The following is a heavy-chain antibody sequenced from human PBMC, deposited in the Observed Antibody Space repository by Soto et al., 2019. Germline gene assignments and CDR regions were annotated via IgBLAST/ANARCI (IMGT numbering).Heavy chain of an antibody. D-gene: IGHD3-10*01. J-gene: IGHJ5*02. CDR1: GFTFSSYG. CDR2: IKQDGSEK. Sequence: GGSLRLSCAASGFTFSSYGMSWVRQAPGKGLEWVANIKQDGSEKYYVDSVKGRFTISRDNAKNSLYLQMNSLRAEDTAVYYCARGEAIGDDPWGHGTLVTVSS. V-gene: IGHV3-7*01. CDR3: ARGEAIGDDP.